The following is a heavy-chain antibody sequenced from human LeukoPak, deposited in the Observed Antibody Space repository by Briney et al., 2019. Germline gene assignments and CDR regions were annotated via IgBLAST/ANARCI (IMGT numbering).Heavy chain of an antibody. CDR1: GFTFSTYW. Sequence: GGSLRLSCAASGFTFSTYWMHWVRQAPGKGLVWVSRIKSDGGTNYADSVKGRFTISRDNAKKTVSLQMNSLGPEDTGVYYCARAPSEIGGYYPEYFRHWGQGTLVTVSS. J-gene: IGHJ1*01. D-gene: IGHD3-22*01. CDR3: ARAPSEIGGYYPEYFRH. V-gene: IGHV3-74*01. CDR2: IKSDGGT.